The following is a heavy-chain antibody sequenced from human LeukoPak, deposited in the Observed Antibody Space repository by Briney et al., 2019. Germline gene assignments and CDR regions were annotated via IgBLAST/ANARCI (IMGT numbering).Heavy chain of an antibody. J-gene: IGHJ4*02. CDR3: ARDAYTYYYGSGSHFDQ. V-gene: IGHV3-30*04. CDR1: GFTFISYA. Sequence: PGRSLRLSCAASGFTFISYAMHWVRQAPGKGLEWVAVISYDGSNKYYADSVKGRFTITRDNSKNTLYLQMNSLRAEDTAVYYCARDAYTYYYGSGSHFDQWGQGTLVTVSS. CDR2: ISYDGSNK. D-gene: IGHD3-10*01.